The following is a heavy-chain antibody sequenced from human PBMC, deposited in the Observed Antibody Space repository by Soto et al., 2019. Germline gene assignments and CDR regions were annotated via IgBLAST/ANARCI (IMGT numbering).Heavy chain of an antibody. Sequence: ASVKVSCKASGYTFTNYYMHWLRQAPGQGLEWMGWMNPRSGGSKYAQAFQDRVTMTRDASISTAYMEMTSLRHGDTAVYYCARVASGNYGYQFDFWGQGTQVTVSS. CDR3: ARVASGNYGYQFDF. CDR2: MNPRSGGS. D-gene: IGHD1-26*01. CDR1: GYTFTNYY. J-gene: IGHJ4*02. V-gene: IGHV1-2*02.